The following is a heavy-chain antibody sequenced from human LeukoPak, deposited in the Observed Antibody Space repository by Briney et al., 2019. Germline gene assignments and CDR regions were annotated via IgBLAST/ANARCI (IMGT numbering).Heavy chain of an antibody. CDR1: GFTFSSYS. CDR2: ISSSSSYI. Sequence: GGSLRLSCAASGFTFSSYSMNWVRQAPGKGLEWVSSISSSSSYIYYADSVKGRFTISRDNAKNSLYLQMNSLRAEDTAVYYCARAILYGGYGQPLCYWGQGTLVTVSS. D-gene: IGHD4-17*01. V-gene: IGHV3-21*01. J-gene: IGHJ4*02. CDR3: ARAILYGGYGQPLCY.